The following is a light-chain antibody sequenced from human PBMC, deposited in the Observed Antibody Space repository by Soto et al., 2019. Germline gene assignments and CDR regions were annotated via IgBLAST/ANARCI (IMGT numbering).Light chain of an antibody. V-gene: IGKV3-11*01. J-gene: IGKJ1*01. CDR2: DTS. CDR1: ESVGRY. CDR3: VQRSVWPWT. Sequence: EIVLTQSPATLSLSPGERGTLSCRASESVGRYLAWYQHKPGQPPRLLIYDTSNRAPGTPGRFGGSGSGTDFTLTISSLEPEDSAVYHCVQRSVWPWTVGQGTKVEVK.